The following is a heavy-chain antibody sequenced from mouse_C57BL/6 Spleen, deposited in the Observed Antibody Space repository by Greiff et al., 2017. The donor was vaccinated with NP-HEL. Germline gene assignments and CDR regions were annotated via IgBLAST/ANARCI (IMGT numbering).Heavy chain of an antibody. CDR1: GYTFTSYW. J-gene: IGHJ1*03. CDR3: ARSPFTTVVANWYFDV. D-gene: IGHD1-1*01. CDR2: IDPSDSYT. Sequence: VQLQQPGAELVMPGASVKLSCKASGYTFTSYWMHWVKQRPGQGLEWIGEIDPSDSYTNYNQKFKGKSTLTVDKSSSTAYMQLSSLTSEDSAVYYCARSPFTTVVANWYFDVWGTGTTVTVSS. V-gene: IGHV1-69*01.